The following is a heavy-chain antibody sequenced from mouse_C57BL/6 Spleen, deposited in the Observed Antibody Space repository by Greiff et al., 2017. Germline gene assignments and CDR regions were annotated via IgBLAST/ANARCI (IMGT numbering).Heavy chain of an antibody. CDR2: IDPSDSYT. CDR3: ASTTVVADWYFDV. J-gene: IGHJ1*03. D-gene: IGHD1-1*01. Sequence: VQLQQPGAELVMPGASVKLSCKASGYTFTSYWMHWVKQRPGQGLEWIGEIDPSDSYTNYNQKFKGKSTLTVDKSSSTAYMQLSSLTSEDSSVYYCASTTVVADWYFDVWGTGTTVTVSS. CDR1: GYTFTSYW. V-gene: IGHV1-69*01.